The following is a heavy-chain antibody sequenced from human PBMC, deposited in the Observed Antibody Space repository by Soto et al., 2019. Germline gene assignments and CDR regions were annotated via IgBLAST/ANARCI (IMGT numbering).Heavy chain of an antibody. CDR1: GFIFSNSL. J-gene: IGHJ4*02. D-gene: IGHD3-10*02. V-gene: IGHV3-33*01. CDR3: AVEPEGSVFGLDS. Sequence: QVQLVESGGGVVQPGRSLRLSCAASGFIFSNSLMHWVRQAPGKGLEWVAVIWEDGSEEYYADSVKGRFTISRDNSMNTLYLQMDRLRVDDMAIYYCAVEPEGSVFGLDSWGQGTLVTVSS. CDR2: IWEDGSEE.